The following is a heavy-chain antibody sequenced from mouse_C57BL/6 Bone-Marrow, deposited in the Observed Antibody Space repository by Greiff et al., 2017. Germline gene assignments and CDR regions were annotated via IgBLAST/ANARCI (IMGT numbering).Heavy chain of an antibody. CDR1: GYAFTNYL. CDR3: ARSHYYYGSSHWYVDV. CDR2: INPGSGGT. J-gene: IGHJ1*03. V-gene: IGHV1-54*01. Sequence: VQLQQSGAELVRPGTSVKVSCKASGYAFTNYLIEWVKQRPGQGLEWIGVINPGSGGTNYNEKFKGKATLTADKSSSTAYMQHSSLTSEDSAVYFCARSHYYYGSSHWYVDVWGTGTTVTVSS. D-gene: IGHD1-1*01.